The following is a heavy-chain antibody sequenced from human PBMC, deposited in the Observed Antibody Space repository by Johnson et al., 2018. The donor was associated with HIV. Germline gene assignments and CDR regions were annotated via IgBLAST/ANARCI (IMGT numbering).Heavy chain of an antibody. V-gene: IGHV3-30*14. D-gene: IGHD6-13*01. J-gene: IGHJ3*02. CDR3: ARVPRIEQQLVHAFDI. Sequence: QVQLVESGGGLVQPGGSLRLSCAASGFTFSSYAMHWVRQAPGKGLEWVAVISYDGSNKYYADSVQGRFTISRDNSKNTLYLQMNSLRAEDTAVYYCARVPRIEQQLVHAFDIWGQGTMVTVSS. CDR1: GFTFSSYA. CDR2: ISYDGSNK.